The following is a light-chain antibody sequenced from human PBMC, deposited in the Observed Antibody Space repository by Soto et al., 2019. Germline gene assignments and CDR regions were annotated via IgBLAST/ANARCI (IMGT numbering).Light chain of an antibody. J-gene: IGKJ1*01. CDR2: GTS. Sequence: EIVLTQSPGTLSLSPGEGATLSCRASQSISSRHLAWYQQRPGQAPRLLIYGTSIRASDIPDAFSGSGSGTDFTLTISRLEPEDFAVYYCQHYGTSPWTFGQGTKVEIK. CDR1: QSISSRH. CDR3: QHYGTSPWT. V-gene: IGKV3-20*01.